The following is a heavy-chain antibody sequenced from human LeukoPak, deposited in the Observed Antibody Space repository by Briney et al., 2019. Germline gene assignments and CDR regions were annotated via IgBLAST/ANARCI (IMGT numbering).Heavy chain of an antibody. Sequence: GVSVKVSCKASGYTFTSYYMHWVRQAPGQGLEWMGIINPSGGSTSYAQKFQGRVTMTRDTSTSTVYMELSSLRSEDTAVYYCAREALGYCSGGSCPPVGFDPWGQGTLVTVSS. CDR2: INPSGGST. CDR1: GYTFTSYY. J-gene: IGHJ5*02. D-gene: IGHD2-15*01. CDR3: AREALGYCSGGSCPPVGFDP. V-gene: IGHV1-46*01.